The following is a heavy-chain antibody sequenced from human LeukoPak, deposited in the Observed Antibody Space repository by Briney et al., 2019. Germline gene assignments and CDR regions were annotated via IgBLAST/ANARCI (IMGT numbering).Heavy chain of an antibody. D-gene: IGHD5-18*01. CDR2: ISSSVGTI. CDR1: GFTFSTYA. J-gene: IGHJ4*02. V-gene: IGHV3-48*03. CDR3: ARGWGYAKVDY. Sequence: PGMSLRLSCAASGFTFSTYAMNWVRQAPGKGLEWISFISSSVGTIFYADSVKGRFTISRDNAKNSLYLQMNSLRVEDTAVYYCARGWGYAKVDYWGQGTLVTVSS.